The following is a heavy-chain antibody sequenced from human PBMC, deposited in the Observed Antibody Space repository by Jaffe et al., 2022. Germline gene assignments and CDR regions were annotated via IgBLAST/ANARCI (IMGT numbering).Heavy chain of an antibody. D-gene: IGHD3-10*02. Sequence: QVQLVQSGSELKKPGASVKVSCKASGYTFTNYAINWVRQAPGQGLERMGWINTNTGNPTYAPGFTGRFVFSLDTSVSTAFLQINSLKPEDTAVYYCARDFASVPYYFEYWGQGTLVTVSS. CDR2: INTNTGNP. CDR1: GYTFTNYA. V-gene: IGHV7-4-1*02. CDR3: ARDFASVPYYFEY. J-gene: IGHJ4*02.